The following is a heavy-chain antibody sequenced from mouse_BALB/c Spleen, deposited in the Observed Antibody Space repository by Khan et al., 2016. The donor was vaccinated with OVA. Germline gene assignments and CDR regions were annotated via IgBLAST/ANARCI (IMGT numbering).Heavy chain of an antibody. CDR1: GYSFTSYW. CDR3: TRSYDSYYFDY. V-gene: IGHV1-5*01. D-gene: IGHD2-4*01. CDR2: IYPGNSET. Sequence: EVKLVESGTVLARPGASVKMSCKASGYSFTSYWMHWVQQRPGQGLEWIGAIYPGNSETRYNQKFRGKAKLTTVTSASTAYMELSSLTNEDSAVYYCTRSYDSYYFDYWGQGTTLTVSS. J-gene: IGHJ2*01.